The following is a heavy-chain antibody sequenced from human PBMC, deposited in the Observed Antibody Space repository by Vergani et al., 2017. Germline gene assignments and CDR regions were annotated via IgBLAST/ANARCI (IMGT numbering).Heavy chain of an antibody. CDR2: ISYDGSNK. Sequence: QVQLVESGGGVVQPGRSLRLSCAASGFTFRSYAMHWVRQAPGKGLEWVAVISYDGSNKYYADSVKGRFTISRDNSKNTLYLQMNSLRAEDTAVYYCARERYRTYYFDYWGQGTLVTVSS. J-gene: IGHJ4*02. CDR1: GFTFRSYA. CDR3: ARERYRTYYFDY. V-gene: IGHV3-30-3*01. D-gene: IGHD5-12*01.